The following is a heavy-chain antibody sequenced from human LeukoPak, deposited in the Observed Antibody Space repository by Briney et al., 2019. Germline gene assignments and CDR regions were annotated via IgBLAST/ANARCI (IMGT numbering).Heavy chain of an antibody. J-gene: IGHJ4*02. Sequence: SQSLSLTCTLSCGSISSSSYYWGWIRQPPGKGLEWIVCIYFRETTYYNPCLSSRATTSVDTSKNQVTLTPSSVTAGQTATYYGARLVRTSTPFDHWGQGTLVTVSS. CDR2: IYFRETT. CDR3: ARLVRTSTPFDH. V-gene: IGHV4-39*01. D-gene: IGHD5-12*01. CDR1: CGSISSSSYY.